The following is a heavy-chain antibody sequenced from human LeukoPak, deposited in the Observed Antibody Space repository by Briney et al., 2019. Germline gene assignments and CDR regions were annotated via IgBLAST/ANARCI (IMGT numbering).Heavy chain of an antibody. CDR2: IYENGGTT. CDR3: AKVKGTDGYNFYDY. CDR1: GFTFRSHA. V-gene: IGHV3-23*01. J-gene: IGHJ4*02. D-gene: IGHD5-24*01. Sequence: GGSLRLSCVGSGFTFRSHAMSWVRQAPEKGLEFVSGIYENGGTTYYADSVKGRFTISRDNSKNTLYLQMNSLRVEDTAVYYCAKVKGTDGYNFYDYWGQGNLVTVSS.